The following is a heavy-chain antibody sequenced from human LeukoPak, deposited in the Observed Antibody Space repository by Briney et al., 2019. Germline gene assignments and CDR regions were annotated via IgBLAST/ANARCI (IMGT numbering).Heavy chain of an antibody. CDR3: ARVANYYDSSGYEADAFDI. V-gene: IGHV3-30*07. D-gene: IGHD3-22*01. J-gene: IGHJ3*02. CDR2: ISYEASNK. CDR1: GFTFGNHA. Sequence: GGSLRLSCAASGFTFGNHAMHWVRQAPGMGLEWVAVISYEASNKYYADSVKGRFTISRDNSKNMLYLQMNSLRAEDTAVYYCARVANYYDSSGYEADAFDIWGQGTMVTVSS.